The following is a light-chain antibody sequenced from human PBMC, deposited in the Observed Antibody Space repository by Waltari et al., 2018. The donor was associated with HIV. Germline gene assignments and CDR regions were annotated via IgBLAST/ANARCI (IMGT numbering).Light chain of an antibody. CDR1: SSNIGSNS. J-gene: IGLJ2*01. Sequence: QSVLTQPPSASGTPGQRVAISCSGSSSNIGSNSVTWYQQVPGAAPKLIINSNNQRPSGVPVRVSGSKSGTAGSLAISALQSEDEADYYCAAWDDNRNTVVFGGGTKLTVL. CDR2: SNN. CDR3: AAWDDNRNTVV. V-gene: IGLV1-44*01.